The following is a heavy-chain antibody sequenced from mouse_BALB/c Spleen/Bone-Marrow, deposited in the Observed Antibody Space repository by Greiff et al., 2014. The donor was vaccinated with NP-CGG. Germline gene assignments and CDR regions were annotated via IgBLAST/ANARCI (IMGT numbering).Heavy chain of an antibody. Sequence: EVQRVESGGGLVQPGGSLRLSCATSGFTFTDYYMSWVRQPPGKALEWLGFIRNKANGYTTEYSASVKGRFTISRGNSQSILYLQMNTLRAEDSATYYCAREGVYYGNPYWYFDVWGAGTTVTVSS. J-gene: IGHJ1*01. V-gene: IGHV7-3*02. CDR1: GFTFTDYY. CDR3: AREGVYYGNPYWYFDV. CDR2: IRNKANGYTT. D-gene: IGHD2-1*01.